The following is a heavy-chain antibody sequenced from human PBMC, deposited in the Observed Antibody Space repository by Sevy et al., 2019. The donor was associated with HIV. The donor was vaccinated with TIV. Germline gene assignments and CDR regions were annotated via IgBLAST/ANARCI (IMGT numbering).Heavy chain of an antibody. V-gene: IGHV3-30*18. J-gene: IGHJ4*02. CDR3: AKQGGSDAYFDY. CDR1: GFTFSSYG. CDR2: ISYDGSNK. Sequence: GGSLRLSCAASGFTFSSYGMHWVRQAPGKGLEWVAVISYDGSNKYYADSVKGRFTISRDNSKNTLYLQMNSLRAEDRAVYYCAKQGGSDAYFDYWGQGTLVTVSS. D-gene: IGHD2-15*01.